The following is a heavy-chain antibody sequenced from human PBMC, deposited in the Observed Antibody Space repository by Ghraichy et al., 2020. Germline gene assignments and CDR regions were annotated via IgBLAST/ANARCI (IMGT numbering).Heavy chain of an antibody. Sequence: GGSLRLSCAASGFSFSSYWMHWVRLVPGKGLLWVSRNSSDGRTTNYADSVKGRFTISRENARNTLHLQMNDLRVDDTAVYFCARGPMGANFYVGDCWGQGTLVTVSS. J-gene: IGHJ4*02. D-gene: IGHD4/OR15-4a*01. CDR1: GFSFSSYW. CDR3: ARGPMGANFYVGDC. CDR2: NSSDGRTT. V-gene: IGHV3-74*01.